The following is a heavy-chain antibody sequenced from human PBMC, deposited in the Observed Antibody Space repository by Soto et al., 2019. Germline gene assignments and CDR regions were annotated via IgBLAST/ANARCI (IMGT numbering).Heavy chain of an antibody. Sequence: SETLSLTCTVSGGSISSGGYYWSWIRQHPGKGLEWIGCIYYSGSTYYNPSLKSRVTISVDTSKNQFSLKLSSVTAADTAVYYCARVSPTITHFDYWGQGTLVTVSS. CDR1: GGSISSGGYY. V-gene: IGHV4-31*03. J-gene: IGHJ4*02. CDR3: ARVSPTITHFDY. D-gene: IGHD3-10*01. CDR2: IYYSGST.